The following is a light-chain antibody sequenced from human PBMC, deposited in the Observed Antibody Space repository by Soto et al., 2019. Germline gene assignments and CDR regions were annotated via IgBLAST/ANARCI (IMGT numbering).Light chain of an antibody. J-gene: IGKJ4*01. CDR1: QSISNY. V-gene: IGKV1-5*01. CDR2: DAS. Sequence: DIQMTQSPSSLSASVGDRVTITCRASQSISNYLNWYQQKPGKAPNLLIYDASSLESGVPSRFSGSGSGTEFTLTISSLQPDDFATYYCQQYNSYSLTFGGGTKVDIK. CDR3: QQYNSYSLT.